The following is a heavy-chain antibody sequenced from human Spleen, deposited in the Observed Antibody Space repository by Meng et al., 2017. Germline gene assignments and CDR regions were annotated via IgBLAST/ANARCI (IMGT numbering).Heavy chain of an antibody. CDR3: ATSSYYDSSGFYFLS. J-gene: IGHJ5*02. V-gene: IGHV4-59*01. CDR2: IHHSGSA. CDR1: GGSISSYY. Sequence: SETLSLTCSVSGGSISSYYWSWMRQPPGKGLEWIGNIHHSGSANYNPSLKSRVSISVDTSKNQFSLTLSSLTAADTAVYYCATSSYYDSSGFYFLSWGQGTLVTVSS. D-gene: IGHD3-22*01.